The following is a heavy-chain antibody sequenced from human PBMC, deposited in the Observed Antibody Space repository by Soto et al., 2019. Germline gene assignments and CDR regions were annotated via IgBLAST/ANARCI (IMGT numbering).Heavy chain of an antibody. CDR1: GGSFSSSA. D-gene: IGHD5-12*01. Sequence: ASVKVSGTSSGGSFSSSAITWVRQAPGQVLAWMGRIIPMYGTTFYALTFQGRVTITADESTSTVYMHLSSLKSEDTASYFCATSVGAIGYRFFNMDVWGQGTTVTVSS. J-gene: IGHJ6*02. CDR3: ATSVGAIGYRFFNMDV. V-gene: IGHV1-69*01. CDR2: IIPMYGTT.